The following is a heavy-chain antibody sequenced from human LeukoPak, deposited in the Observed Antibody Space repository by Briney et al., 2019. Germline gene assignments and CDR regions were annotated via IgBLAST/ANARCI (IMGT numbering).Heavy chain of an antibody. CDR3: AYTNFGIAVAGGY. CDR1: AASTTSSSSY. D-gene: IGHD6-19*01. Sequence: SETKSPTHTVSAASTTSSSSYSGWIRQPPGKGLEWIGSIYYSGSTYYNPSLKSRVTISVDTSKNQVSLKVSSVTAADTAVYYCAYTNFGIAVAGGYWGQGTLVTVSS. V-gene: IGHV4-39*01. J-gene: IGHJ4*02. CDR2: IYYSGST.